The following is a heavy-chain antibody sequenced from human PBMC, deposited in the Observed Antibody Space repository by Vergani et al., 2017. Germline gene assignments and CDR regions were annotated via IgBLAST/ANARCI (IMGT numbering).Heavy chain of an antibody. CDR1: GAPISYWC. CDR3: ATGAGPFDI. Sequence: QLQLQESGPGLVKTSETLSLTCSASGAPISYWCWSWLRQPAGKGLLWIGRLCPSGSTNYNPSLKSRVTMSIDTSKNQFSLKLTSVTAADTAVYYCATGAGPFDIWGQGTLVTVSS. V-gene: IGHV4-4*07. CDR2: LCPSGST. J-gene: IGHJ4*02. D-gene: IGHD7-27*01.